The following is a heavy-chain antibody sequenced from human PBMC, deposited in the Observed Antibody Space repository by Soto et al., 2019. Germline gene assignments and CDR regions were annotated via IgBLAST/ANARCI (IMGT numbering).Heavy chain of an antibody. V-gene: IGHV4-59*01. D-gene: IGHD3-22*01. CDR1: GGSISSYY. CDR3: ARAQYYYDSSGSINYGMDV. J-gene: IGHJ6*02. CDR2: IYYSGST. Sequence: SETLSLTCTVSGGSISSYYWSWIRQPPGKGLEWIGYIYYSGSTNYNPSLKSRVTISVDTSKNQFSLKLSSVTAADTAVYYCARAQYYYDSSGSINYGMDVWGQGTTVTVSS.